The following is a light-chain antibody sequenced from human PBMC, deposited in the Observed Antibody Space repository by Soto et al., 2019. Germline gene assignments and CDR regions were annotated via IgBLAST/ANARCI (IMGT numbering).Light chain of an antibody. CDR2: GNT. CDR1: SSNIGAGYD. J-gene: IGLJ1*01. CDR3: QSYDSSLSAYV. Sequence: QSALTQPPSVPGAPGQRVTISCTGSSSNIGAGYDVNWYQHLPGAAPRILIYGNTARPSGVPARFSGSKSGTSASLAITGLQADDEADYYCQSYDSSLSAYVFGTGTKVTVL. V-gene: IGLV1-40*01.